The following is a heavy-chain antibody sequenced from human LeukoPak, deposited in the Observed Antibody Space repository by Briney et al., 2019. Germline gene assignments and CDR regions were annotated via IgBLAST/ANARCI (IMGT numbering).Heavy chain of an antibody. J-gene: IGHJ4*02. Sequence: GGSLRLSCATSGFTFSSYWMHWVRQVPGRGLVWVSRINSDGSITDYADSVKGRFTIARDTAQNTLHLQMNSLRVEDTAMYYCAREPGGYYDSSGFLDDWGQGTLVTVSS. CDR2: INSDGSIT. CDR3: AREPGGYYDSSGFLDD. V-gene: IGHV3-74*01. CDR1: GFTFSSYW. D-gene: IGHD3-22*01.